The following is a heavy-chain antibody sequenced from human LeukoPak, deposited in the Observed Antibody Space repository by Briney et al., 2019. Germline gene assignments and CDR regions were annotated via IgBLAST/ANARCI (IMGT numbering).Heavy chain of an antibody. Sequence: GGSLRFSCAASGFTFSRYTMNWVRQAPGKGLEWVSSITSSSSYIYYADSVKGRFTISRYNSKNTLYLQMNSLRAEDTAVYYCAKDRLDYGGYFDYWGQGTLVTVSS. V-gene: IGHV3-21*04. J-gene: IGHJ4*02. CDR1: GFTFSRYT. CDR3: AKDRLDYGGYFDY. D-gene: IGHD4-23*01. CDR2: ITSSSSYI.